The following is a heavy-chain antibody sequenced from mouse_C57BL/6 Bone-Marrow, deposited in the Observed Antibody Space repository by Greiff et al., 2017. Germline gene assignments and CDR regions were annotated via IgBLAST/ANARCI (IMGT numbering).Heavy chain of an antibody. D-gene: IGHD4-1*01. J-gene: IGHJ3*01. CDR3: SSGTGDAY. Sequence: EVQLQESGGGLVQPGGSMKLSCVASGFTFSNYWMNWVRQSPEKGLEWVAQIRLKSDNYATHYAESVKGRFTISRDDSKSSVYLQMNNLRAEDTGIYYCSSGTGDAYWGQGTLVTVSA. CDR1: GFTFSNYW. CDR2: IRLKSDNYAT. V-gene: IGHV6-3*01.